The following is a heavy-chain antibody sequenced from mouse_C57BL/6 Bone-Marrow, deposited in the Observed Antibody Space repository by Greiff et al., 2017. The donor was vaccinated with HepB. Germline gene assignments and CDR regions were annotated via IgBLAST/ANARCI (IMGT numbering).Heavy chain of an antibody. D-gene: IGHD1-1*02. Sequence: EVQLVESGPGLVKPSQSLSLSCSVTGYSFTSGYYWNWIRQFPGNKLEWMGYISYDGSNNYNPSLKNRISITRDTSKNQFFLKLNSVTTEDTATYYCARDGWEGVYFDYWGQGTTLTVSS. V-gene: IGHV3-6*01. CDR3: ARDGWEGVYFDY. J-gene: IGHJ2*01. CDR1: GYSFTSGYY. CDR2: ISYDGSN.